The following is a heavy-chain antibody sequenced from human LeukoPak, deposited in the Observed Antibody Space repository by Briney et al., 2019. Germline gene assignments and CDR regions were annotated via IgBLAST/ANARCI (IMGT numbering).Heavy chain of an antibody. V-gene: IGHV3-23*01. CDR3: AKVYYYDSSGYRYTDY. Sequence: GGSLRLSCAASGFTFSSYGMSWVRQAPGKELEWVSAISGSGGSTYYADSVKGRFTISRDNSKNTLYLQMNSLRAEDTAVYYCAKVYYYDSSGYRYTDYWGQGTLVTVSS. D-gene: IGHD3-22*01. CDR1: GFTFSSYG. CDR2: ISGSGGST. J-gene: IGHJ4*02.